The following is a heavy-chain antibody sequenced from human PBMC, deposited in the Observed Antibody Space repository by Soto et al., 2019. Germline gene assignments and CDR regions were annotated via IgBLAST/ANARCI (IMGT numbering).Heavy chain of an antibody. CDR3: ARVGIGYYDSSGYYDAFDI. CDR1: GYTFTSYG. D-gene: IGHD3-22*01. V-gene: IGHV1-18*01. Sequence: QVQLVQSGAEVKKPGASVKVSCKASGYTFTSYGISWVRQAPGQGLEWMGWISAYNGNTNYAQKLQGRVTMTTDTSMSTAYMELRSLRSDDTAVYYCARVGIGYYDSSGYYDAFDIWGQGTMVTVSS. J-gene: IGHJ3*02. CDR2: ISAYNGNT.